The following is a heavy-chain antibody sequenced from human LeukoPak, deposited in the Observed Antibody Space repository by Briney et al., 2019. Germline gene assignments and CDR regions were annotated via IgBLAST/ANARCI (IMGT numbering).Heavy chain of an antibody. J-gene: IGHJ4*02. CDR3: AKGVSSLTFSFDY. D-gene: IGHD6-13*01. CDR1: GFTFSNYA. CDR2: ISGSST. Sequence: GGSLRLSCAASGFTFSNYAMNWVRQAPGKGLEWVSSISGSSTYYADSVKGRFTISRDNSKNTLYLQMNSLRAEDTAIYYCAKGVSSLTFSFDYWGQGTLVTVSS. V-gene: IGHV3-23*01.